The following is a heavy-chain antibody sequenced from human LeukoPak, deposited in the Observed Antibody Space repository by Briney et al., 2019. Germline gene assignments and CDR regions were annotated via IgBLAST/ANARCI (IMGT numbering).Heavy chain of an antibody. J-gene: IGHJ4*02. CDR3: AKAASGNWNDVSDY. V-gene: IGHV3-23*01. CDR2: ISGRGVST. Sequence: PGGSLRLSCAASGFTFSTYAMSWVRQAPGKGLEWVSAISGRGVSTPYADSVRGRFTISRDNSKNTLYLQTNSLRAEDTAVYYCAKAASGNWNDVSDYWGQGTLVTVSS. CDR1: GFTFSTYA. D-gene: IGHD1-20*01.